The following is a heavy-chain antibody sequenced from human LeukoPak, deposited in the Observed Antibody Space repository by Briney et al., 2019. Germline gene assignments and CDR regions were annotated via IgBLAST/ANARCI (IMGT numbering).Heavy chain of an antibody. J-gene: IGHJ6*02. D-gene: IGHD3-10*01. Sequence: SVKVSCKASGGTFSSYAISWVRQAPGQGLEWMGRIIPILGIANYAQKFQGRVTITADKSTSTAYMELSSLRSEDTAVYYCARASVRYYGSGSSRYGMDVWSQGTTVTVSS. CDR2: IIPILGIA. V-gene: IGHV1-69*04. CDR1: GGTFSSYA. CDR3: ARASVRYYGSGSSRYGMDV.